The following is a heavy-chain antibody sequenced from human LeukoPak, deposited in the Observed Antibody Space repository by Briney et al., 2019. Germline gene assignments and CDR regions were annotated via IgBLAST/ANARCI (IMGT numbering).Heavy chain of an antibody. V-gene: IGHV3-21*06. CDR2: ISSSSSYT. CDR3: AREAY. J-gene: IGHJ4*02. Sequence: GGSLRLSCAASGFSFSTYSMTWVRQAPGKGLEWVSCISSSSSYTYYADSVQGRFTISRDNAKNSLILQMNSLRAEDTAVYYCAREAYWGPGTLVTVSS. CDR1: GFSFSTYS.